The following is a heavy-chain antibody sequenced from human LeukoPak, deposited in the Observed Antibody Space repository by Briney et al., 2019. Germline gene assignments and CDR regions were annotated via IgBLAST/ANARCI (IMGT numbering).Heavy chain of an antibody. CDR3: ARDAYGDYFFDY. CDR2: ISGSSSSI. D-gene: IGHD4-17*01. V-gene: IGHV3-21*01. Sequence: PGGSLRPSCAASGFTFSRYTMNWVRQAPGMGLEWVSSISGSSSSISFADSMKGRFTIPRDNAENSLYLQMNSLSAEDTTVYFCARDAYGDYFFDYWGQGILVTVSS. CDR1: GFTFSRYT. J-gene: IGHJ4*02.